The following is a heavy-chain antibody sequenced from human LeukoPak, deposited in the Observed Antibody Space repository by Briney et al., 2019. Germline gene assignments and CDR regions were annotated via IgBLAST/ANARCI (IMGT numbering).Heavy chain of an antibody. V-gene: IGHV3-7*01. CDR3: ARDHFDFWSGYHYFDY. J-gene: IGHJ4*02. Sequence: PGGSLRLSCAASGFTFSNYYMSWVRQAPGKGLEWVAHINKDGSEKYYVDSVKGRFTISRDNAKNSLYLQMNSLRVEDTAVYYCARDHFDFWSGYHYFDYWGQGTLVTVSS. D-gene: IGHD3-3*01. CDR2: INKDGSEK. CDR1: GFTFSNYY.